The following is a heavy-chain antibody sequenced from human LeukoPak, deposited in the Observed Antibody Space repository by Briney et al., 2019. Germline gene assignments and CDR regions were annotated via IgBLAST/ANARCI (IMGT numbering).Heavy chain of an antibody. J-gene: IGHJ4*02. D-gene: IGHD3-10*01. Sequence: PGGSLRLSCAASGFTFDDYAMHWVRQAPGKGLEWVSGISWNSDSIGYADSVKGRFTISRDNAKNSLYLQMNSLRDEDTALYYCAKSYTTMVRRSGLDYWGQGTLVTVSS. CDR2: ISWNSDSI. CDR1: GFTFDDYA. CDR3: AKSYTTMVRRSGLDY. V-gene: IGHV3-9*01.